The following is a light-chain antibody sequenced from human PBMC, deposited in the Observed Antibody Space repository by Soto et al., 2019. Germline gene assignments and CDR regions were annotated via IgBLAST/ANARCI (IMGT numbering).Light chain of an antibody. Sequence: QSALTQPRSVSGSPGRSVTISCTGTSSDVGGYNYVSWYQQYPGKAPKLIIYDVSKRPSGVPDRFSGSKSGNTASLTISGLQAEDEADYYCCSYAGTYTLWVFGGGTKVTVL. CDR2: DVS. J-gene: IGLJ3*02. V-gene: IGLV2-11*01. CDR3: CSYAGTYTLWV. CDR1: SSDVGGYNY.